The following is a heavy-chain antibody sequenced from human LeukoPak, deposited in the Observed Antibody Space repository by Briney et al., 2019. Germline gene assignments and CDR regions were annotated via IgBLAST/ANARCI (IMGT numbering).Heavy chain of an antibody. CDR2: ISSSSSYI. Sequence: GGSLRLSCAASGFTFSSYSMTWVRQAPGKGLEWVSSISSSSSYIYYADSVKGRFTISRDNAKNSLYLQMNSLRAEDTAVYYCARGRASIVVVPAAIREVAFDIWGQGTMVTVSS. J-gene: IGHJ3*02. CDR3: ARGRASIVVVPAAIREVAFDI. CDR1: GFTFSSYS. D-gene: IGHD2-2*01. V-gene: IGHV3-21*01.